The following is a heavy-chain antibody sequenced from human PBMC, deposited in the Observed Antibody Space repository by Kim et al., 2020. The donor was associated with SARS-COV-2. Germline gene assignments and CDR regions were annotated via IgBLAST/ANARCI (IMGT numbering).Heavy chain of an antibody. D-gene: IGHD3-16*01. CDR3: GGFGY. CDR1: GFTVSNAW. CDR2: LHTKTAGGAT. V-gene: IGHV3-15*01. Sequence: GGSLRLSCAASGFTVSNAWMTWVRQAPGKGLEWVGRLHTKTAGGATEYAAPVKGRFTISRDDLKNTFYLQMSSLKTEDTAVYYCGGFGYWCQGTLVTVSS. J-gene: IGHJ4*02.